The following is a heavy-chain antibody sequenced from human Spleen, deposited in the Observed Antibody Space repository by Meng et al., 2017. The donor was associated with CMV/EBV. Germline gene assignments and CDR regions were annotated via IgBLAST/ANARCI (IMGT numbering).Heavy chain of an antibody. CDR2: ISSSGYDII. J-gene: IGHJ4*02. V-gene: IGHV3-11*04. D-gene: IGHD3-22*01. Sequence: GGSLRLSCAASGFMFSDYYMTWVRQAPGKGLEWVSYISSSGYDIIYYADSVRGRFTISRDNAKNSLYLQMSSLRAEDTAVYYCAREGHYESGGPLDYWGQGTLVTVSS. CDR3: AREGHYESGGPLDY. CDR1: GFMFSDYY.